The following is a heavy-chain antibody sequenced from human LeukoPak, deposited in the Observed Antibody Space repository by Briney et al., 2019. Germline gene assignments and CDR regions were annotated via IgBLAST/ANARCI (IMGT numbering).Heavy chain of an antibody. Sequence: TGGSLRLSCTASGFTFNNYAIDWVRQAPGKGLEWVSVIYDSGTTYYADSVKGRFLIFRDTSKNTVDLQMNSLRVEDTAVYYCAGRRSSGWYAYWGQGTLVTVSS. CDR2: IYDSGTT. CDR1: GFTFNNYA. D-gene: IGHD6-19*01. CDR3: AGRRSSGWYAY. V-gene: IGHV3-53*01. J-gene: IGHJ4*02.